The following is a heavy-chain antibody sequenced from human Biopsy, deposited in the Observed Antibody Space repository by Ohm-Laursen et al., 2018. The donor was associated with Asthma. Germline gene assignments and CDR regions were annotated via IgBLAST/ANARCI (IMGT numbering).Heavy chain of an antibody. CDR3: ARGDSSNWSHYYFDY. V-gene: IGHV3-53*01. CDR1: GFAASRDH. CDR2: IYSGGTS. D-gene: IGHD3-22*01. J-gene: IGHJ4*02. Sequence: SLRLSCAASGFAASRDHMFWVRQAPGKGLEWVSVIYSGGTSHTADSVRGRFTISRDYSKNTLYLQMRSLRAEDTAVYYCARGDSSNWSHYYFDYWGQGTLVTVSS.